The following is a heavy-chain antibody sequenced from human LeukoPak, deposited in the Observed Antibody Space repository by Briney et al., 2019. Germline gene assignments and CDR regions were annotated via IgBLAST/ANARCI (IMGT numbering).Heavy chain of an antibody. V-gene: IGHV3-7*01. CDR1: GFTFSSYW. D-gene: IGHD1-7*01. J-gene: IGHJ3*02. CDR2: IIQDGSEK. CDR3: ARVSYWNYGAFDI. Sequence: GGSLRLSCAASGFTFSSYWMSWVRQAPGKGLEWVANIIQDGSEKYYVDSVKGRFTISRDNAEHSVYLQMNSLRAEDTAVYYCARVSYWNYGAFDIWGQGTMVTVSS.